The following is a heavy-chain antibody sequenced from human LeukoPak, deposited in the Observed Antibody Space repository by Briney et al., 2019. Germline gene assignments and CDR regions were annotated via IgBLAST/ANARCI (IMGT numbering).Heavy chain of an antibody. D-gene: IGHD5-18*01. CDR1: GFTVSSNY. CDR3: ARDGVYSYEDFDY. CDR2: IYSGGST. V-gene: IGHV3-66*01. J-gene: IGHJ4*02. Sequence: PGGSLRLSCAASGFTVSSNYMSWVRQAPGKGLEWVSVIYSGGSTYYADSVKGRFTISRDNSKNTLYLQMNSLRAEDTAVYYCARDGVYSYEDFDYWGQGTLVTVSS.